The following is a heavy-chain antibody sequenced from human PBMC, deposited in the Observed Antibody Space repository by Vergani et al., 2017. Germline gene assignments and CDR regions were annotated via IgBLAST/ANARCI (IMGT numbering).Heavy chain of an antibody. V-gene: IGHV5-51*01. CDR3: ARLVPDTGRGYGMDV. CDR2: IYPGDSDT. J-gene: IGHJ6*02. Sequence: EVQLVQSGAEVKKPGESLKISCKGSGYSFTSYWIGWVRQMPGKGLEWMGIIYPGDSDTRYSPSFQGQVTISADKSISTAYLQWRSLKASDTAMYYCARLVPDTGRGYGMDVWGQGTTVTVSS. CDR1: GYSFTSYW. D-gene: IGHD5-18*01.